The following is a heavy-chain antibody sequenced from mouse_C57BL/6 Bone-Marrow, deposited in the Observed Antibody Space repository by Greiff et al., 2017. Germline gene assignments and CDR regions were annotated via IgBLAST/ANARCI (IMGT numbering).Heavy chain of an antibody. CDR1: GYAFSTYW. J-gene: IGHJ2*01. CDR2: IYPGDGDT. V-gene: IGHV1-80*01. D-gene: IGHD4-1*01. CDR3: ARDWDYFDY. Sequence: QVQLKASGAELVKPGASVKISCKVSGYAFSTYWMNWVKQRPGKGLEWIGQIYPGDGDTNYNGKFKGKATLTADKASSAAYMQLSSLTSEDSAVYFCARDWDYFDYWGQGTTLTVSS.